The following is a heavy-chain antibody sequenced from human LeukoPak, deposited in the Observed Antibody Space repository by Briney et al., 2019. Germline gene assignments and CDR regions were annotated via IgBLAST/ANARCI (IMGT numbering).Heavy chain of an antibody. CDR2: INTHNGDT. D-gene: IGHD6-13*01. CDR3: ARAPRIAAAGKGWGYYFDY. Sequence: ASVKVSCKASGYTFASFGITWVRQAPGQGLEWMGWINTHNGDTNYAQKLQGRVTMTTDTSTSTAYMELSSLRSEDTAVYYCARAPRIAAAGKGWGYYFDYWGQGTLVTVSS. V-gene: IGHV1-18*01. CDR1: GYTFASFG. J-gene: IGHJ4*02.